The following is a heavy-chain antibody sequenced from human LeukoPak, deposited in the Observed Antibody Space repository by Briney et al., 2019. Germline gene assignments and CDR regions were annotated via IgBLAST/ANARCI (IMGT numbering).Heavy chain of an antibody. CDR1: GFTFSSYS. D-gene: IGHD5-18*01. J-gene: IGHJ4*02. CDR3: ARDKGYLFDY. V-gene: IGHV3-21*01. Sequence: GGSLRLSCAASGFTFSSYSMNWVRQAPGKGLEWVSSISSSSSYIYFADSVMGRFTISRDNAKNSLYLQMNSLRAEDTAVYYCARDKGYLFDYWGQGTLVTVSS. CDR2: ISSSSSYI.